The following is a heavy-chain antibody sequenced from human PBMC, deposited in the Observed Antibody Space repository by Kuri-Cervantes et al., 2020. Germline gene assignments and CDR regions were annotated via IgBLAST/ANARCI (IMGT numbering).Heavy chain of an antibody. Sequence: ASVKVSCKASGGTFSSYAISWVRQAPGQGLEWMGWISAHNGNTKYAQKLQGRVTMTTDTSTSTAYMELRSLRSDDTAVYYCARDSTRSYGDLRRGAFDIWGQGTMVTVSS. V-gene: IGHV1-18*01. CDR1: GGTFSSYA. J-gene: IGHJ3*02. CDR2: ISAHNGNT. CDR3: ARDSTRSYGDLRRGAFDI. D-gene: IGHD4-17*01.